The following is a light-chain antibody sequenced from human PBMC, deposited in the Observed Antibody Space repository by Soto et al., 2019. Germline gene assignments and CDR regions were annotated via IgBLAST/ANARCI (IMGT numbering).Light chain of an antibody. CDR1: QNILYNSNNKNY. Sequence: DFVMTQSPDSLAVSLGERATINCKSSQNILYNSNNKNYLAWYQQKPGQPPKLLIYWASTRESGVPDRFSGSGSGKDFTLTITSLQAEDVAVYYCQQYFSTPYTFGQGTKLEIK. CDR2: WAS. CDR3: QQYFSTPYT. V-gene: IGKV4-1*01. J-gene: IGKJ2*01.